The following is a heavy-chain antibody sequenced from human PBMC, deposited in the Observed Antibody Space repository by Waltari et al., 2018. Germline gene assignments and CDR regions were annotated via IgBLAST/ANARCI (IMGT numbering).Heavy chain of an antibody. CDR3: VRNRGWQQFDF. CDR2: IKEDGGRK. V-gene: IGHV3-7*01. D-gene: IGHD2-15*01. CDR1: GFTISHYW. J-gene: IGHJ4*02. Sequence: EVQLVESGGGLVQHGGSLRLACAASGFTISHYWMGWVRQAPGKGLEWVAGIKEDGGRKDYVDSVKGRFTISRDNAKSTLYLQMNSLGAEDTAVFYCVRNRGWQQFDFGGQGTLVTVSS.